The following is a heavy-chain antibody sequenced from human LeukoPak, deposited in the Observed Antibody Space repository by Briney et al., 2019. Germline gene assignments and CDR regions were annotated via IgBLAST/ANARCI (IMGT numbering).Heavy chain of an antibody. Sequence: PGGSLRLSCTASGFTFSIYAMNWVRQAPGKGLEWVSGISGSGGGTYYADSVKGRFTISRDNSRNTLYLQVNSLRAEDTAIYYCAKRDQQLAFDYWGQGTLVTVSS. CDR3: AKRDQQLAFDY. CDR1: GFTFSIYA. J-gene: IGHJ4*02. D-gene: IGHD6-13*01. CDR2: ISGSGGGT. V-gene: IGHV3-23*01.